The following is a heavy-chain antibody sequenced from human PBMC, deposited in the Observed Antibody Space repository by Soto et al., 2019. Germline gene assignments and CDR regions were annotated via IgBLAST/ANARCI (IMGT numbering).Heavy chain of an antibody. Sequence: PGGSLSLSCAASGFTFSSYAMSWVRQAPGKGLEWVSAISGSGGSTYYADSVKGRFTISRDNSKNTLYLQMNSLRAEDTAVYYCAKASGYSSGWYENWGQGTLVTVSS. D-gene: IGHD6-19*01. V-gene: IGHV3-23*01. J-gene: IGHJ4*02. CDR2: ISGSGGST. CDR1: GFTFSSYA. CDR3: AKASGYSSGWYEN.